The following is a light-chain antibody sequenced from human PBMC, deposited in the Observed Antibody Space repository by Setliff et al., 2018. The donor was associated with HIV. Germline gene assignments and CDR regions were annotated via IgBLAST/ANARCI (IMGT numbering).Light chain of an antibody. CDR1: SSDVGNYNL. V-gene: IGLV2-23*02. J-gene: IGLJ1*01. Sequence: QSALTQPASVSGSPGQSITISCTGTSSDVGNYNLVSWYQQHPGTAPKLIIFEVRNRPSGVSSRFSGSKSGNMASLTISGLQGDDEADYYCCSYAGSGTNVFGTGTKGTV. CDR3: CSYAGSGTNV. CDR2: EVR.